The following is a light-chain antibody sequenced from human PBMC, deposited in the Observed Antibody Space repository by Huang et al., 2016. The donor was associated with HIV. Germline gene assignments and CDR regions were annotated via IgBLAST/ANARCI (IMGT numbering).Light chain of an antibody. V-gene: IGKV3-11*01. CDR1: QSVISY. J-gene: IGKJ1*01. CDR2: DAS. Sequence: EVVLTQSPATLSLSPGERATLSCRASQSVISYLAWYQPQPGQAPRLLICDASYRATGIPARFSGGGSGTDFTLTISSLAPEDFAVYYCQQRSDWPWTFGQGTKVEIK. CDR3: QQRSDWPWT.